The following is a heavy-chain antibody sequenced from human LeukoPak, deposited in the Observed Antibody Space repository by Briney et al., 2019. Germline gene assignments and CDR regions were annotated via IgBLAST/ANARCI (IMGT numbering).Heavy chain of an antibody. V-gene: IGHV3-23*01. Sequence: PGGSLRLSCAASGFTFSSYAMSWVRQAPGKGLEWVSAISGSGGSTYYADSVKGRFTISRDNSKNRLYLQMNSPRAEDTAVYYCAKGGTGSYLFDYWGQGTLVTVSS. D-gene: IGHD1-26*01. CDR2: ISGSGGST. CDR3: AKGGTGSYLFDY. J-gene: IGHJ4*02. CDR1: GFTFSSYA.